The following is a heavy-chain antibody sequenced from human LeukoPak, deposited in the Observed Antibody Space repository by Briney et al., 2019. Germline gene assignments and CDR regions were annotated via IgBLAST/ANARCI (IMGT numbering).Heavy chain of an antibody. V-gene: IGHV1-18*01. Sequence: ASVKVSCKASGYTFTSYGISWVRQAPGQGLEWMGWISAYNGNTNYAQKLQGRVTMTTDTSTSTAYMELRSLRSDDTAVYYCARDLRYSNYAYYYYYMDVWGKGTTVTVSS. D-gene: IGHD4-11*01. J-gene: IGHJ6*03. CDR2: ISAYNGNT. CDR3: ARDLRYSNYAYYYYYMDV. CDR1: GYTFTSYG.